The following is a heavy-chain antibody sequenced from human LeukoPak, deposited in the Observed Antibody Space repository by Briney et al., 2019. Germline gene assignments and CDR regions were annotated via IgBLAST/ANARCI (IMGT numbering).Heavy chain of an antibody. D-gene: IGHD3-22*01. CDR2: ISGNGGRT. V-gene: IGHV3-64*01. Sequence: PGGSLRLSCAASGFTFRTYAMHWVRQAPGKGLEYVSAISGNGGRTYYANSVKGRFTISRDNSKNTLYRQMGSLRAEDMAVYYCAREDSSGYFPIEYWGQGTLVTVSS. CDR1: GFTFRTYA. J-gene: IGHJ4*02. CDR3: AREDSSGYFPIEY.